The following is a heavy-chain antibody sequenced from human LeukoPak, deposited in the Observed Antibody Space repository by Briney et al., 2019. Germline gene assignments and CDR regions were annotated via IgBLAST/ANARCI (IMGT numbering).Heavy chain of an antibody. Sequence: SETLSLTCTVSGGSISPGYYWSWVRQPAGKELQWIGRIYSSGDTHYNPSFQSRVTMSVDTSKNQNLSSVTAADTAVYYCARDNIPAHINGAFDIWGQGRMVTVSA. V-gene: IGHV4-4*07. CDR1: GGSISPGYY. D-gene: IGHD6-13*01. J-gene: IGHJ3*02. CDR3: ARDNIPAHINGAFDI. CDR2: IYSSGDT.